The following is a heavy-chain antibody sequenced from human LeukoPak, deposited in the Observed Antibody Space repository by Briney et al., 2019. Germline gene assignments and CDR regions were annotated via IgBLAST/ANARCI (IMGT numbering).Heavy chain of an antibody. J-gene: IGHJ4*01. Sequence: ASVKVSCKASGGTISRYAISWVRQAPGQGLEWMGGIIPIFGTANYAQKFQGRVTITADKSTSTAYMELSSLRSEDTAVYYCARSPLYCSSTSCYESPLYYFDYWGHGTLVTVSS. V-gene: IGHV1-69*06. CDR2: IIPIFGTA. D-gene: IGHD2-2*01. CDR1: GGTISRYA. CDR3: ARSPLYCSSTSCYESPLYYFDY.